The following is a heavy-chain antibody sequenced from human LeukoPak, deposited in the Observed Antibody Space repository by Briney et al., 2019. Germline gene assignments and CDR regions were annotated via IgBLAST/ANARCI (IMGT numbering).Heavy chain of an antibody. D-gene: IGHD3-9*01. CDR2: IYYSGST. V-gene: IGHV4-39*07. CDR3: ARGDAYYDILTGYYLDWFDP. J-gene: IGHJ5*02. CDR1: GGSISSSSYY. Sequence: SETLSLTCTVSGGSISSSSYYWRWIRQPPGKGLEWIGSIYYSGSTHYNPSLKSRVTISVDTSKNQFSLKLSSVTAADTAVYYCARGDAYYDILTGYYLDWFDPWGQGTLVTVSS.